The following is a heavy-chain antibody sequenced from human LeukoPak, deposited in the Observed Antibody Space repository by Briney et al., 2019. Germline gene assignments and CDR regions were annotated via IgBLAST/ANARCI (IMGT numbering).Heavy chain of an antibody. CDR1: GGSISSYY. J-gene: IGHJ5*02. CDR2: IYYSGST. D-gene: IGHD3-3*01. CDR3: ARQKAFGVVIISHWFDP. Sequence: SETLSLTCTVSGGSISSYYWGWIRQPPGKGLEWIGSIYYSGSTYYNPSLKSRVTISVDTSKNQFSLKLSSVTAADTAVYYCARQKAFGVVIISHWFDPWGQGTLVTVSS. V-gene: IGHV4-39*01.